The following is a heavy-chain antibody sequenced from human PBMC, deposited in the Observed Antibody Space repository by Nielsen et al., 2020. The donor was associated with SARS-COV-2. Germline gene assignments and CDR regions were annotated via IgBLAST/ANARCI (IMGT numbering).Heavy chain of an antibody. CDR3: ERDSDSSSRNY. J-gene: IGHJ4*02. D-gene: IGHD3-22*01. Sequence: WVRQAPGQGLEWMGIVNPNGGSPTYAQKFQGRVTMISDTSTSTVYMELRSLTSEDTAVYYCERDSDSSSRNYWGQGTLVTVSS. CDR2: VNPNGGSP. V-gene: IGHV1-46*01.